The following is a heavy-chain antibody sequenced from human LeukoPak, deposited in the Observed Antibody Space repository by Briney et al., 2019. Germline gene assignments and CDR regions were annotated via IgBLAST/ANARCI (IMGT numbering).Heavy chain of an antibody. CDR1: GFTFSRYS. V-gene: IGHV3-21*01. J-gene: IGHJ1*01. CDR2: ISNDAKYI. D-gene: IGHD6-13*01. CDR3: TTPAAGPRAEYSQY. Sequence: PGGSLRLSCAASGFTFSRYSMNWVRQAPGKGLEWVSSISNDAKYIYYADSLKGRFTVSRDNAKNSLYLQMNSLAVEDTAVYYCTTPAAGPRAEYSQYWGQGTLVTVSS.